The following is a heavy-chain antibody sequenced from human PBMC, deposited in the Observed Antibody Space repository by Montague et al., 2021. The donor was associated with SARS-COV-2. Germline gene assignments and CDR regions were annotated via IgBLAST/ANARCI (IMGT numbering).Heavy chain of an antibody. J-gene: IGHJ3*02. CDR1: GGSISSYY. CDR3: ARGPRYCSSTGCPPAFDI. D-gene: IGHD2-2*01. V-gene: IGHV4-59*01. Sequence: TLSLTCTVSGGSISSYYWSWIRQPPGKGLEWIGYISYSGSTKYNPSLKRRVTISEDTSENHFSLKLSSVTAADAAVYFCARGPRYCSSTGCPPAFDIWGQGTMVTVSS. CDR2: ISYSGST.